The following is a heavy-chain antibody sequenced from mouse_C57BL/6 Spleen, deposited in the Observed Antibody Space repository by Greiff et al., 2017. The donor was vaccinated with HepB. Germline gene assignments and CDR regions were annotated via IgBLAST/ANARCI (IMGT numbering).Heavy chain of an antibody. V-gene: IGHV5-17*01. Sequence: DVQLVESGGGLVKPGGSLKLSCAASGFTFSDYGMHWVRQAPEKGLEWVAYISSGSSTIYYADTVKGRFTISRDNAKNTLFLQMTSLRSEDTAMYYCARHYYGSSYVTTDYFDYWGQGTTLTVSS. CDR1: GFTFSDYG. CDR2: ISSGSSTI. CDR3: ARHYYGSSYVTTDYFDY. J-gene: IGHJ2*01. D-gene: IGHD1-1*01.